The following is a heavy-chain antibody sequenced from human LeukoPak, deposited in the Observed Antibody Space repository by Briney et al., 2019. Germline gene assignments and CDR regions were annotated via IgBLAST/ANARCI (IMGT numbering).Heavy chain of an antibody. Sequence: GASLRLSCAASGFTFSSYAMSWVRQAPGKGLEWVSAISGSGGSAYYADSVKGRFTISRDNSKNTLYLQMNSLRAEDTAVYYCAKGVRGRGYDFWSGYDNFDYWGQGTLVTVSS. D-gene: IGHD3-3*01. J-gene: IGHJ4*02. CDR1: GFTFSSYA. CDR2: ISGSGGSA. V-gene: IGHV3-23*01. CDR3: AKGVRGRGYDFWSGYDNFDY.